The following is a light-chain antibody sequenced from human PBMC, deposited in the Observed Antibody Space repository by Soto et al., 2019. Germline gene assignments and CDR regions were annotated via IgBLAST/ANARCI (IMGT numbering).Light chain of an antibody. CDR3: QQYNDCPPLT. J-gene: IGKJ4*01. CDR2: GAS. CDR1: QSITTN. V-gene: IGKV3-15*01. Sequence: EKVLTQSPVTLSVSLGERATLSCRASQSITTNLAWYQQKPGQAPRLLIFGASNRATGILARFSGSGSGTEFSLNISSPQSEDSAIYYCQQYNDCPPLTFGGGTKVE.